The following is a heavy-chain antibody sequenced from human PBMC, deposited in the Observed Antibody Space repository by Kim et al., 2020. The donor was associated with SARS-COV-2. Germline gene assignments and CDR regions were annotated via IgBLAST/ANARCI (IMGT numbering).Heavy chain of an antibody. D-gene: IGHD6-13*01. CDR3: AREGYSSSWSRYYYYYYGMDV. CDR2: ISYDGSNK. V-gene: IGHV3-30*04. Sequence: GGSLRLSCAASGFTFSSYVMHWVRQAPGKGLEWVAVISYDGSNKYYADSVKGRFTISRDNSKNTLYLQMNSLRAEDTAVYYCAREGYSSSWSRYYYYYYGMDVWGQGTTVTVSS. CDR1: GFTFSSYV. J-gene: IGHJ6*02.